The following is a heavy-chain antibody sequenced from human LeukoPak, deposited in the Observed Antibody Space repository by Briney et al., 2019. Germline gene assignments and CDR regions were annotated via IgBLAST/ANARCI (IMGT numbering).Heavy chain of an antibody. V-gene: IGHV4-59*01. CDR2: IYYSGTT. Sequence: PSETLSLTCTVSGGSISSYYWSWIRQPPGKGLEWIGYIYYSGTTNYNPSLKSRVTISVDTSKNQFSLKLSSVTAADAAVYYCARGVYIAAAQYGYWGQGTLVTVSS. J-gene: IGHJ4*02. CDR1: GGSISSYY. CDR3: ARGVYIAAAQYGY. D-gene: IGHD6-13*01.